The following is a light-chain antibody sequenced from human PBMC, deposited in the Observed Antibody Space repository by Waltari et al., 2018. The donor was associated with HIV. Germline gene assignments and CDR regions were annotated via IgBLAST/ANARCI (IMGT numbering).Light chain of an antibody. V-gene: IGLV3-19*01. Sequence: SSELTQDPAVSVALGQTVRITCPGDRCRTYYASWYQQQPGQAPVLVFYGTNNRPSGIPYRFSGSTSGDTASLTITGAQAEDEADYYCNSRDDIGHWFFGAGTKVTVL. J-gene: IGLJ3*02. CDR1: RCRTYY. CDR3: NSRDDIGHWF. CDR2: GTN.